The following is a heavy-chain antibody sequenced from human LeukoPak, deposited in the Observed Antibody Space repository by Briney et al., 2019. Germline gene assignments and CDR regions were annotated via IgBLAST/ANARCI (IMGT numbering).Heavy chain of an antibody. V-gene: IGHV3-23*01. D-gene: IGHD2-8*01. CDR1: GFTFSSYS. Sequence: GGSLRLSCAASGFTFSSYSMNWVRQAPGKGLEWVSVISGSGGSTYYADSVKGRFTISRDNSKNTLYLQMNSLRAEDTAVYYCAKDLRMYEGVPWFDPWGQGTLVTVSS. J-gene: IGHJ5*02. CDR2: ISGSGGST. CDR3: AKDLRMYEGVPWFDP.